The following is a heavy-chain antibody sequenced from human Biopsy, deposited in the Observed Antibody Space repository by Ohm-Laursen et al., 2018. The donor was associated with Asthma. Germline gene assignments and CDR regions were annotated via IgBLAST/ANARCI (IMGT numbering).Heavy chain of an antibody. V-gene: IGHV4-30-2*06. J-gene: IGHJ4*02. CDR3: ARGWNCGGDCYSLDS. CDR2: IYRNGDT. Sequence: TLSLTCPVSGDSIDSGDYSWTWIRQSPGVGLEWIGYIYRNGDTYYNPTLKNRVTISIDRSKYQFSLRLRSVTAADTAVYYCARGWNCGGDCYSLDSWGQGTLVTVSS. D-gene: IGHD2-21*02. CDR1: GDSIDSGDYS.